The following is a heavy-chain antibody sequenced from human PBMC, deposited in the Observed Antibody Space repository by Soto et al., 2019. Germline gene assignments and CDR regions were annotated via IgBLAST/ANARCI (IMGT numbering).Heavy chain of an antibody. D-gene: IGHD2-2*01. CDR1: GSSTRNYY. V-gene: IGHV4-59*08. CDR3: AIHKYQLLISFAP. CDR2: IYYSGST. Sequence: SEALSLTCTVSGSSTRNYYWSWIRQPPGKGLEWIGYIYYSGSTNYTPPLKSRVTISVDTSKNQFSLKLSSVTAADTAVYYYAIHKYQLLISFAPWGQGTLVTVS. J-gene: IGHJ5*02.